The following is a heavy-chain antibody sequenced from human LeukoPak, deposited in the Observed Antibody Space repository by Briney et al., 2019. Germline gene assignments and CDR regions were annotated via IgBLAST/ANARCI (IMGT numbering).Heavy chain of an antibody. J-gene: IGHJ4*02. Sequence: GGSLRLCCAASGFTFSNAWMSWVRQAPGKGLEWVGRIKSKTDGGTTDYAAPVKGRFTISRDDSKNTLYLQMNSLKTEDTAVYYCTTASITMVRGVMDLDYWGQGTLVTVSS. CDR3: TTASITMVRGVMDLDY. D-gene: IGHD3-10*01. CDR1: GFTFSNAW. V-gene: IGHV3-15*01. CDR2: IKSKTDGGTT.